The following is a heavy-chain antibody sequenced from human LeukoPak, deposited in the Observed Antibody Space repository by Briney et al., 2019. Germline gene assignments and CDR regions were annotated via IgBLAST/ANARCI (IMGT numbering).Heavy chain of an antibody. D-gene: IGHD3-16*01. CDR3: ARDCGGGAPCFDS. CDR2: IKQDGTEK. V-gene: IGHV3-7*03. J-gene: IGHJ4*02. CDR1: GVTFSNYW. Sequence: GGSLRLSCEASGVTFSNYWMSWVRQAPGMGPEWLANIKQDGTEKFYMASVRVRFIISRDNAKSSLYLQMNSLRVEDTAVYYCARDCGGGAPCFDSWGQGTLVTVSP.